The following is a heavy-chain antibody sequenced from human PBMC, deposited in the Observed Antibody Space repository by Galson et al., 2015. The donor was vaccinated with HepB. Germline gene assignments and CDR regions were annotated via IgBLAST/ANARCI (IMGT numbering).Heavy chain of an antibody. CDR2: IWYDGSSQ. V-gene: IGHV3-33*01. CDR1: GFTFSSYG. CDR3: ARADYYESSGADWYFDL. Sequence: SLRLSCAASGFTFSSYGMHWVRQAPGKGLEWVAVIWYDGSSQYYGESVKGRFTISRDNSKNTPFLQMNSLRAEDTAVYYCARADYYESSGADWYFDLWGRGTLVTVSS. J-gene: IGHJ2*01. D-gene: IGHD3-22*01.